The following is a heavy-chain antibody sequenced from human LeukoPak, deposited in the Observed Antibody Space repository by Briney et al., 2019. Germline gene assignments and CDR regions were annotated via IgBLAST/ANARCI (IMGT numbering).Heavy chain of an antibody. J-gene: IGHJ4*02. CDR1: GGSISSYY. D-gene: IGHD5-18*01. Sequence: PSETLSLTCTVSGGSISSYYWSWIRQHPGKGLEWIGYIYYSGSTNYNPSLKSRVTISVDTSKNQFSLKLSSVTAADTAVYYCARSVDTAMVFDYWGQGTLVTVSS. CDR2: IYYSGST. CDR3: ARSVDTAMVFDY. V-gene: IGHV4-59*08.